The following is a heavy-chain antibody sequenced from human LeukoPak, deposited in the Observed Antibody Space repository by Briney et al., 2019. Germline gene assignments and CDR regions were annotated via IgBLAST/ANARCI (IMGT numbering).Heavy chain of an antibody. CDR1: GFTFSSYG. Sequence: GGSLRLSCAASGFTFSSYGMHWVRQAPGKGLEWVAVISHDGSNKYYADSVKGRFTISRDNSKNTLYLQMNSLRAEDTAVYYCARASYMVRAVDYWGQGTLVTVSS. CDR3: ARASYMVRAVDY. J-gene: IGHJ4*02. D-gene: IGHD3-10*01. CDR2: ISHDGSNK. V-gene: IGHV3-30*03.